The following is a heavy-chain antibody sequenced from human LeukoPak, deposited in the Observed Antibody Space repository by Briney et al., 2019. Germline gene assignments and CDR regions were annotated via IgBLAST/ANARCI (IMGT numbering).Heavy chain of an antibody. D-gene: IGHD5-24*01. CDR1: GFAFSSYT. J-gene: IGHJ4*02. Sequence: PGGFLRLSCAASGFAFSSYTMNWVRQAPGKGLEWVSSISSSSSYIYYADSVKGRFTISRDNARNSLYLQMNSLRAEDTAVYYCARDLRDYYFDYWGQGTLVTVSS. CDR3: ARDLRDYYFDY. V-gene: IGHV3-21*01. CDR2: ISSSSSYI.